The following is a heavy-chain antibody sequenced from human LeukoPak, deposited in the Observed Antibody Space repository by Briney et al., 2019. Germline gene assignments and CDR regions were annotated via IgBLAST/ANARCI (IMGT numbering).Heavy chain of an antibody. V-gene: IGHV3-66*01. J-gene: IGHJ6*03. CDR2: IYSGGST. Sequence: GGSLRLSCAASRFTVSSNYMTWVRQAAGKGLEWVSVIYSGGSTYYADSVKGRFTISRDNSKNTLYLQMNSLRAEDTAVYYCARDRTGQQLISRKEYYYMDVWGKGTTVTISS. D-gene: IGHD4-11*01. CDR1: RFTVSSNY. CDR3: ARDRTGQQLISRKEYYYMDV.